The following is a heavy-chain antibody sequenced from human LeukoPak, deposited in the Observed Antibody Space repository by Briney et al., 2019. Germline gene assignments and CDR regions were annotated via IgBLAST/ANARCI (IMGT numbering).Heavy chain of an antibody. Sequence: PSETLSLTCTVAGGSISSSDYYWGWIRQPPGKGLEWIGSGYYTGSTYYNPSLKSRVTIFVDTSKNRFSLELSSVTATDTALYYCAIHVRWQQSTYYYGLDVWGQGTTVTVSS. V-gene: IGHV4-39*01. CDR1: GGSISSSDYY. D-gene: IGHD5-24*01. CDR3: AIHVRWQQSTYYYGLDV. CDR2: GYYTGST. J-gene: IGHJ6*02.